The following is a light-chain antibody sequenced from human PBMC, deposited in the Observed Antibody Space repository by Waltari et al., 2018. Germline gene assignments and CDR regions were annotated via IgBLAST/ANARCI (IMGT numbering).Light chain of an antibody. J-gene: IGLJ2*01. CDR2: QVS. CDR3: SSYTTSGTFV. CDR1: SSYVGAANY. Sequence: QSALTQPASVSGSPGQSITIPCPGTSSYVGAANYISWYQHHPGKAPKIMIYQVSNRPSGVSNRLSGSKSGNTASLTISGLQAEDEGDYYCSSYTTSGTFVFGGGTKLTVL. V-gene: IGLV2-14*01.